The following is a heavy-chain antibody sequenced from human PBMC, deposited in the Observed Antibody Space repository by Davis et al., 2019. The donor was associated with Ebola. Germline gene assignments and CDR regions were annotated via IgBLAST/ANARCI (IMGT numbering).Heavy chain of an antibody. CDR3: ARDPLGIPRGWHPKT. CDR1: GFTFSSYA. D-gene: IGHD3-10*01. J-gene: IGHJ4*02. CDR2: ISYDGSNK. Sequence: GGSLRLSCAASGFTFSSYAMHWVRQAPGKGLEWVAVISYDGSNKYYADSVKGRFTISRDNSKNTLYLQMNSLRAEDTAVYYCARDPLGIPRGWHPKTWGQGTLVTVSS. V-gene: IGHV3-30*14.